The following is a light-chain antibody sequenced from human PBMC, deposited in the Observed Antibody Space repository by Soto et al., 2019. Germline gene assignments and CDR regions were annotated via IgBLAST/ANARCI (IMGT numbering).Light chain of an antibody. CDR1: QSVSSSY. V-gene: IGKV3-20*01. CDR2: GTS. CDR3: QQYGTSAPT. Sequence: IVLTQSPGTLSLSPGERATLSCRASQSVSSSYLVWYQQRPGQPPRLLIYGTSTRAAGISDRFSGSGSGTDFTLSIYRLELGVSEVYYCQQYGTSAPTSGGGTMV. J-gene: IGKJ4*01.